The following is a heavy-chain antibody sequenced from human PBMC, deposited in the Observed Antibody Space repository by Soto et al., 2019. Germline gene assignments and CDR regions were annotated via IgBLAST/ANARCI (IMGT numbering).Heavy chain of an antibody. J-gene: IGHJ4*02. V-gene: IGHV4-59*01. D-gene: IGHD3-22*01. Sequence: PSETLSLTCTFSGGSISGYYWSWIRQPPGKGQEWIGYIYYTGSTNYNPSLKSRVTISVDTSKNQFSLRLSSVTAADTAVYYCARVMSGYYYPLDYWGQGTLVTVSS. CDR2: IYYTGST. CDR3: ARVMSGYYYPLDY. CDR1: GGSISGYY.